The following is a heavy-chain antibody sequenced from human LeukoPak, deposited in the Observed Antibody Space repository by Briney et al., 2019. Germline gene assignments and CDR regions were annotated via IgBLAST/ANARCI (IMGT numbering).Heavy chain of an antibody. D-gene: IGHD1-26*01. Sequence: QPGGSLRLSCAASRFTFSSYAMNWVRRAPGKGLEWVSTITGSGGSTYYADSVKGRFTISRDNSRSTLYLQMNSLRAEDTALYYCAKSVGTIDYWGQGTLVTVSS. CDR1: RFTFSSYA. V-gene: IGHV3-23*01. CDR2: ITGSGGST. J-gene: IGHJ4*02. CDR3: AKSVGTIDY.